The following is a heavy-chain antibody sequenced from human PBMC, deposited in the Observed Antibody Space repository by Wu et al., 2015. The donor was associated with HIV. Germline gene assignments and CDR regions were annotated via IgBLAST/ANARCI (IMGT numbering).Heavy chain of an antibody. J-gene: IGHJ6*02. CDR2: IIPSFGTP. CDR3: ARNTDSVATSLYSLGV. V-gene: IGHV1-69*01. CDR1: GYIFTDYY. Sequence: QVHLLQSGAEVRKPGASVRVSCKTSGYIFTDYYMHWVRQAPGQGLEWMGGIIPSFGTPNYAQKFQGRVTLTTDESTATVYMELSRLRSEDTAVYYCARNTDSVATSLYSLGVWGQGTVVTVSS. D-gene: IGHD5-12*01.